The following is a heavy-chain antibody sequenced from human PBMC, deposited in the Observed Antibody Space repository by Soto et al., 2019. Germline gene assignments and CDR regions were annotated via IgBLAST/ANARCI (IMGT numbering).Heavy chain of an antibody. CDR2: ISGSGGST. D-gene: IGHD3-10*01. J-gene: IGHJ4*02. Sequence: GGSLRLSCAASGFTFSSYAMSWVRQAPGKGLEWVSAISGSGGSTYYADSVKGRFTISRDNSKNTLYLQMNSLRAEDTAVYYCAKADGSGSYYNVYYFDYWGQGTLVTVSS. CDR1: GFTFSSYA. CDR3: AKADGSGSYYNVYYFDY. V-gene: IGHV3-23*01.